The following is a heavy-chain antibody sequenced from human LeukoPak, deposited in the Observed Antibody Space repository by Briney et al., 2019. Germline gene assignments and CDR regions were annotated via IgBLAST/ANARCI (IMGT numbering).Heavy chain of an antibody. V-gene: IGHV3-9*01. CDR1: GFTFDDYA. CDR2: ISWNSGSI. CDR3: AKVEYSSGWYYAFDI. J-gene: IGHJ3*02. D-gene: IGHD6-19*01. Sequence: GGSLRLSCAASGFTFDDYAMHWVRQAPGKGLEWVTSISWNSGSIGYADSVKGRFTISRDNAKNSLYLQMNSLRAEDTALYYCAKVEYSSGWYYAFDIWGQGTMVTVSS.